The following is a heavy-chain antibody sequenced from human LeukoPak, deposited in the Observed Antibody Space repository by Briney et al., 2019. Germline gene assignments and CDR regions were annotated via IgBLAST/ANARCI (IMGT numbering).Heavy chain of an antibody. CDR2: INHSGNT. CDR1: GESFSSYY. D-gene: IGHD5-24*01. CDR3: ARVDGDGYNIPDY. V-gene: IGHV4-34*01. J-gene: IGHJ4*02. Sequence: SETLSLTCAVYGESFSSYYWSWIRRPPGKGLEWSGEINHSGNTNYNPSLKSRVTISVDTSKNQFSLKLSSVTAADTAVYYCARVDGDGYNIPDYWGQGTLVTVSS.